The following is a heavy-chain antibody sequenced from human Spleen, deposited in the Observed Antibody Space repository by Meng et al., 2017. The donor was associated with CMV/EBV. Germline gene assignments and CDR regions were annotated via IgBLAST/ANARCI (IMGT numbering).Heavy chain of an antibody. Sequence: GESLKISCAASGFTFSSYEMNWVRQAPGKGLEWVSAISGSGGSTYYADSVKGRFTISRDNSKNTLYLQMNSLRAEDTAVYYCAKDGGNDYFDYWGQGTLVTVSS. V-gene: IGHV3-23*01. CDR2: ISGSGGST. D-gene: IGHD1-1*01. CDR3: AKDGGNDYFDY. J-gene: IGHJ4*02. CDR1: GFTFSSYE.